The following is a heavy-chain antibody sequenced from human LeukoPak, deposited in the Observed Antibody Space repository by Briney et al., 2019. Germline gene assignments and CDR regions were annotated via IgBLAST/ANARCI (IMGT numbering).Heavy chain of an antibody. Sequence: SETLSLTCAVYGGSFSGYYWSWIRQSAGKGLEWIGRIHSNGETSYNPSLKNRVTFSVATSLNQFSLRMSSVTAADTAVYYCARHYRGSGSIYGMDVWGQGTTVTVSS. CDR3: ARHYRGSGSIYGMDV. CDR2: IHSNGET. J-gene: IGHJ6*02. CDR1: GGSFSGYY. V-gene: IGHV4-59*10. D-gene: IGHD3-10*01.